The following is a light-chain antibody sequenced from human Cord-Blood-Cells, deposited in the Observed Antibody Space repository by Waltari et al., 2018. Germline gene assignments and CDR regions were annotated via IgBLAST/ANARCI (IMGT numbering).Light chain of an antibody. CDR3: QQYNSYSLT. J-gene: IGKJ4*01. Sequence: DIQMTQSPSTLSASVGDRVTITCRASQSISSWLAWYQQKPGKAPKLLVYKASSLESGVPSRFSGSGSGTEFTLTISSLQPDDFATYYCQQYNSYSLTFGGGTKVEIK. CDR1: QSISSW. V-gene: IGKV1-5*03. CDR2: KAS.